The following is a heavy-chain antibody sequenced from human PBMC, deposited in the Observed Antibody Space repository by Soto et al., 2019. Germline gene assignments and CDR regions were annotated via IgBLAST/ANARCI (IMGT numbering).Heavy chain of an antibody. J-gene: IGHJ5*02. CDR1: GFTFSSYA. D-gene: IGHD3-10*01. V-gene: IGHV3-30-3*01. CDR2: ISYDGSNK. Sequence: GGSLRLSCAASGFTFSSYAMHWVRQAPGKGLEWVAVISYDGSNKYYADSVKGRFTISRDNSKNTLYLQMNSLRAEDTAVYYCARDAPKGFGELHNWFDPWGQGTLVTVSS. CDR3: ARDAPKGFGELHNWFDP.